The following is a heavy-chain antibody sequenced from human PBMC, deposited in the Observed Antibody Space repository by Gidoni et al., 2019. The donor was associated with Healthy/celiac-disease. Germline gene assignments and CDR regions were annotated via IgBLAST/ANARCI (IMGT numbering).Heavy chain of an antibody. D-gene: IGHD3-10*01. CDR1: GFSLSTSGMC. CDR2: IDWDDDK. CDR3: ARILMVRGVIGAYYYGMDV. J-gene: IGHJ6*02. V-gene: IGHV2-70*01. Sequence: QVTLRESGPALVKPTQTLTLSCTFSGFSLSTSGMCVSWIRQPPGKALEWLALIDWDDDKYYSTSLKTRLTISKDTSKNQVVLTMTNMDPVDTATYYCARILMVRGVIGAYYYGMDVWGQGTTVTVSS.